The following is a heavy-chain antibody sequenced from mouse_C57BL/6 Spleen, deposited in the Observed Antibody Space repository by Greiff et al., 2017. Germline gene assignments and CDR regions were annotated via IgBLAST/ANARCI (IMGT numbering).Heavy chain of an antibody. CDR3: ARDLPRVFGFAY. V-gene: IGHV5-4*01. CDR2: ISDGGSYT. Sequence: EVHLVESGGGLVKPGGSLTLSCAASGFTFSSYAMSWVRQTPEKRLEWVATISDGGSYTYYPDNVKGRFTISRDNAKNNLYLQMSHLKSEDTAMYYCARDLPRVFGFAYWGQGTLVTVSA. CDR1: GFTFSSYA. J-gene: IGHJ3*01.